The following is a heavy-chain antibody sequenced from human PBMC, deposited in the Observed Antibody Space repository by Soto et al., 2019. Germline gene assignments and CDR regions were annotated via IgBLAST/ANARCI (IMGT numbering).Heavy chain of an antibody. CDR2: ISYDGTEE. V-gene: IGHV3-30*18. CDR3: AKGRFDVVTISPFDH. D-gene: IGHD3-3*02. CDR1: GFTFSSFG. J-gene: IGHJ4*01. Sequence: PGGSLRLSCAASGFTFSSFGMHWVRQAPGKGLEWVAVISYDGTEENYADPVKGRATVSRDNSKNTVYLQMNRLRGDDSAIYYCAKGRFDVVTISPFDHWGQGTLVTVSS.